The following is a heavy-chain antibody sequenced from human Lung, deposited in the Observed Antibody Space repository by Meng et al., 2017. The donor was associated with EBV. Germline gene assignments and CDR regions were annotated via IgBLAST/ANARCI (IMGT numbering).Heavy chain of an antibody. Sequence: QVQLVQSGAEVKKPGASVKVSCKASGYSFTTYAMHWVRQAPGQRLEWMGWINAGNGNTKYSEKFQSRVTITRDTAASTAYMELSSLRSEDTAVYYCARTGCSSPSCYDYWGQGTLVTVSS. CDR2: INAGNGNT. J-gene: IGHJ4*02. CDR1: GYSFTTYA. CDR3: ARTGCSSPSCYDY. V-gene: IGHV1-3*01. D-gene: IGHD2-2*01.